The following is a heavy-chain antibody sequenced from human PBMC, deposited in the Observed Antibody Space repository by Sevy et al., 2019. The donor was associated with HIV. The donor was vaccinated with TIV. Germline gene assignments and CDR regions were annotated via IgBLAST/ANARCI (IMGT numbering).Heavy chain of an antibody. CDR2: IIPILGTV. J-gene: IGHJ4*02. V-gene: IGHV1-69*13. CDR3: ARGYSSTYYGSVDY. D-gene: IGHD6-13*01. CDR1: GGTFSSYG. Sequence: ASVKVSCKASGGTFSSYGISWVRQAPGQGLEWMGGIIPILGTVNYAQKFQGRVTITADESTKTAYMELSSLRSDDTAVYYCARGYSSTYYGSVDYWGQGTLVTVSS.